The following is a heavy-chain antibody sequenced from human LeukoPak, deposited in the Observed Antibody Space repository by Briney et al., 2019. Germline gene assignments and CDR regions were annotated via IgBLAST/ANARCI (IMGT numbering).Heavy chain of an antibody. J-gene: IGHJ3*02. V-gene: IGHV4-61*02. CDR2: IYTSGST. CDR3: VSGHDAFDI. CDR1: GGSISSGSYY. Sequence: SQTLSLTCTVSGGSISSGSYYWSWIRQPAGKGLEWIGRIYTSGSTNYNPSLKSRVTISVDTSKNQFSLKLSSVTAADTAVYYCVSGHDAFDIWGQGTMVTVSS.